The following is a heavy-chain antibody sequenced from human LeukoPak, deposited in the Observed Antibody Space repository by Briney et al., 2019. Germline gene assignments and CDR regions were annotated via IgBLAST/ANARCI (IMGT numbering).Heavy chain of an antibody. CDR3: ARQHDYADY. D-gene: IGHD2-21*01. J-gene: IGHJ4*02. CDR2: IQQHGGEK. CDR1: GFTFSSYW. Sequence: GGSLRLSCAASGFTFSSYWMSWVRQAPGKGLEWVANIQQHGGEKFYVDSVKGRFTISRDDASNSLYLQMNSLRAEDTAVYYCARQHDYADYWGQGTLVTVSS. V-gene: IGHV3-7*01.